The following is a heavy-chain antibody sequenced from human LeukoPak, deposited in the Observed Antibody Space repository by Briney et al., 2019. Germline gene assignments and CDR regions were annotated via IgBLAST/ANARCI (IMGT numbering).Heavy chain of an antibody. D-gene: IGHD3-3*01. CDR3: ARVDFWGGYRYGGYFDY. CDR1: GFTFSSYW. Sequence: GGSVRLSCAASGFTFSSYWMSWVRQAPGKGLEWVANIKQDGSEKYYVDSVKGRFTISRDSAKNSLYLQMNSLRAEDTAVYYCARVDFWGGYRYGGYFDYWGQGTLVTVSS. J-gene: IGHJ4*02. V-gene: IGHV3-7*01. CDR2: IKQDGSEK.